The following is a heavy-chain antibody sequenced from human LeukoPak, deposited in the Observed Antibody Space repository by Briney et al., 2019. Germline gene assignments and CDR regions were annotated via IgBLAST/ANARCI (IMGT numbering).Heavy chain of an antibody. J-gene: IGHJ3*02. CDR1: GYTFTRHY. V-gene: IGHV1-46*01. Sequence: ASVKVSCKASGYTFTRHYMNWVRQAPGQGLEWMGKINPGSGATGYAQKFQGRVTMTRDTSMSTVYMELTSLRSADTAVYFCARDELYCTNGVCSSDIWGQGTLVTVSS. CDR2: INPGSGAT. CDR3: ARDELYCTNGVCSSDI. D-gene: IGHD2-8*01.